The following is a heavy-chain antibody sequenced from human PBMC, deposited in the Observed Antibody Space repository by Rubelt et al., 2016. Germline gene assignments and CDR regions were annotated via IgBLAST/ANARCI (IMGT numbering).Heavy chain of an antibody. CDR2: IGYDGSNK. J-gene: IGHJ4*02. V-gene: IGHV3-33*01. D-gene: IGHD3-10*01. CDR3: ARDLTSGYFDH. Sequence: APGKGLEWVAVIGYDGSNKYYADSVKGRFTISRDNSKNTLYLQMNSLRAEDTAVYYCARDLTSGYFDHWGQGTLVTVSS.